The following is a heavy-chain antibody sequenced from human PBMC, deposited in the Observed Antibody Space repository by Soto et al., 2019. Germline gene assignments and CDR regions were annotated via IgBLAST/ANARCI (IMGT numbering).Heavy chain of an antibody. J-gene: IGHJ6*02. Sequence: GESLKISCKGSGYSFTTYWIGWVRQMPGKGLEWMGIIYPGDSDTRHSPSFQGQVTISADKSISTAYLQWSSLKASDTAMYYCAREGYDILTGYYKTYYYYGMDVWGQGTTVTV. V-gene: IGHV5-51*01. CDR2: IYPGDSDT. D-gene: IGHD3-9*01. CDR3: AREGYDILTGYYKTYYYYGMDV. CDR1: GYSFTTYW.